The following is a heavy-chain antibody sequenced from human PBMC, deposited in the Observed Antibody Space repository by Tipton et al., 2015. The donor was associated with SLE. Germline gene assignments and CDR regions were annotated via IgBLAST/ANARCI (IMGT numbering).Heavy chain of an antibody. CDR3: ARSIVATTDFDY. Sequence: QVQLVQSGAEVKKPGASVKVSCKASGYIFTSSGISWVRQAPGQGLEWMGWISTHYGNTNYAQKLQGRVTMTTDTSTSTAYMELRSLRSDDTAVYYYARSIVATTDFDYWGQGTLVTVSS. CDR2: ISTHYGNT. CDR1: GYIFTSSG. D-gene: IGHD5-12*01. J-gene: IGHJ4*02. V-gene: IGHV1-18*01.